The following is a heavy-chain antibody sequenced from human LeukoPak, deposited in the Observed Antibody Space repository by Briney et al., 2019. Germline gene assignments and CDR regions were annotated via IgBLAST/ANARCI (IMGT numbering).Heavy chain of an antibody. CDR3: AKTNSGPATYYFDY. V-gene: IGHV1-69*13. J-gene: IGHJ4*02. D-gene: IGHD5-12*01. CDR2: IIPIFGTA. Sequence: LAASVKVSCKASGGTFSSYAISWVRQAPGQGLEWMGGIIPIFGTANYAQKFQGRVTITADESTSTAYMELSSLRSEDTAVYYCAKTNSGPATYYFDYWGQGTLVTVSS. CDR1: GGTFSSYA.